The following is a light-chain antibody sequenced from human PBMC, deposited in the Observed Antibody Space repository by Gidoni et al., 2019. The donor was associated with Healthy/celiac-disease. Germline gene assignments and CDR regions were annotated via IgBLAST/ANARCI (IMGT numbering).Light chain of an antibody. CDR2: GAS. CDR1: QSVSSSY. V-gene: IGKV3-20*01. Sequence: EIVLTQSPGTLSLSPGERATLSCRASQSVSSSYLAWYQQKPVQAPRLLIYGASSRATGIPDRFSGSGSGTAFTLTISRLEPEDFAVYYCQQYGSSPPVTFGPGTKVDIK. J-gene: IGKJ3*01. CDR3: QQYGSSPPVT.